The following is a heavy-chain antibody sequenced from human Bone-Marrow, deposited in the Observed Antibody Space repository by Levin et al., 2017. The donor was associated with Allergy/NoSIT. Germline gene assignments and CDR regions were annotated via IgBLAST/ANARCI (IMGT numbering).Heavy chain of an antibody. D-gene: IGHD6-19*01. CDR3: ARVGAVAGRGIDY. CDR1: GFTFSSYW. J-gene: IGHJ4*02. Sequence: RGSLRLSCAASGFTFSSYWMHWVRQAPGKGLVWVSRTNSDGSSISYADSVKGRFTISRDNAKNTLYLQMNSLRAEDTAVYYCARVGAVAGRGIDYWGQGTLVTVSS. V-gene: IGHV3-74*01. CDR2: TNSDGSSI.